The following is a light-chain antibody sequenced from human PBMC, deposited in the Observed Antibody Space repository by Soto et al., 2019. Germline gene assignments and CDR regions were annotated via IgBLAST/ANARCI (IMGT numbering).Light chain of an antibody. J-gene: IGLJ2*01. CDR3: AAWDDSLSGVV. CDR2: MNN. V-gene: IGLV1-47*03. Sequence: QSVLTQPPSASGTPGQRVTMSCSGSSSNIGSNYVYWYQQFPGTAPKLLMYMNNQRPSGVPDRFSGSKSGTSASLAVSGLWSEDEGDYYCAAWDDSLSGVVFGGGTKVTVL. CDR1: SSNIGSNY.